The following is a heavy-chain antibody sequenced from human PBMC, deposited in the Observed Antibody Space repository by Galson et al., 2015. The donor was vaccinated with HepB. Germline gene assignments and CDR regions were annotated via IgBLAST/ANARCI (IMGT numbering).Heavy chain of an antibody. Sequence: SLRLSCAASGFTFSSYWMTWVRQTPGKGLECVANIKQDGSEKPYGDSVKGRFTISRDNAKNSLYLQMNSLRVEDTAPYYCARGYAPDYWGQGPLVTVSS. D-gene: IGHD1-1*01. J-gene: IGHJ4*02. CDR1: GFTFSSYW. V-gene: IGHV3-7*01. CDR2: IKQDGSEK. CDR3: ARGYAPDY.